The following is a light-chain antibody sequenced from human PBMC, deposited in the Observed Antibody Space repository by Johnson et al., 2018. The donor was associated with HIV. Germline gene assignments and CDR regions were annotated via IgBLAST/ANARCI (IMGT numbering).Light chain of an antibody. Sequence: QSVLTQPPSVSAAPGQKVTISCSGSSSNIGNNYVSWYQQLPGTAPKLLIYENNKRPSGIPDRFSGSKSGTSATLGITGLQTGYEADYYCGTWDSSLSAVYVFGTGTKVTVL. J-gene: IGLJ1*01. CDR3: GTWDSSLSAVYV. CDR1: SSNIGNNY. CDR2: ENN. V-gene: IGLV1-51*02.